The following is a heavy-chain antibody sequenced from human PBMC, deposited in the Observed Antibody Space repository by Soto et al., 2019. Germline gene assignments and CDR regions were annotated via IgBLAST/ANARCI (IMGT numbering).Heavy chain of an antibody. V-gene: IGHV4-59*01. CDR3: ARDSLGYYDSSGYYSNWFDP. Sequence: SETLSLTCTVSGGSISSYYWSWIRQPPGKGLEWIGYIYYSGSTNYNPSLKSRVTISVDTSKNQFSLKLSPVTAADTAVYYCARDSLGYYDSSGYYSNWFDPWGQGTLVTVS. D-gene: IGHD3-22*01. J-gene: IGHJ5*02. CDR1: GGSISSYY. CDR2: IYYSGST.